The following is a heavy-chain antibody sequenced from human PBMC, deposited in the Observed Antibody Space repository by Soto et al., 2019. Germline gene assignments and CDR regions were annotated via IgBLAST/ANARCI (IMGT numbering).Heavy chain of an antibody. J-gene: IGHJ6*02. D-gene: IGHD1-26*01. CDR1: GFTFSSYA. V-gene: IGHV3-30*01. CDR3: AIGSIVGATTGDYYYGMDV. Sequence: PGGSLRLSCAASGFTFSSYAMHWVRQAPGKGLKREAVISYDGSNKYYADYVKGRFTISRDNSKNTLYLQMNSLRAEDTTVHYCAIGSIVGATTGDYYYGMDVWDQGTTVTVSS. CDR2: ISYDGSNK.